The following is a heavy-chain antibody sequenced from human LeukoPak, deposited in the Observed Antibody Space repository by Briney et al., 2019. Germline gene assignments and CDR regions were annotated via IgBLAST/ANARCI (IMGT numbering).Heavy chain of an antibody. CDR2: ISSSSSYI. Sequence: GGSLRLSCAASGFTFSSYEMNWVRQAPGKGLEWVSSISSSSSYIYYADSVKGRFTISRDNAKNSLYLQMNSLRAEDTAVYYCAGVSTATVYYFDYWGQGTLVTVSS. D-gene: IGHD2/OR15-2a*01. CDR1: GFTFSSYE. V-gene: IGHV3-21*01. CDR3: AGVSTATVYYFDY. J-gene: IGHJ4*02.